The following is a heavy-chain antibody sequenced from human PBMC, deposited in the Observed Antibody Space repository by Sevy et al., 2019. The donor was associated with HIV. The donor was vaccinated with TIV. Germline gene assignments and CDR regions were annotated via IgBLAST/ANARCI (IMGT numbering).Heavy chain of an antibody. Sequence: SETLSLKCSVSGYSISSGFYWGWIRQSPGEGLEWIGSMYHPGGAFYPPSLKRRFTISLHTSKNQFSLKLSSMTAADTAIYYCARIGGSHRYFDNWGQGTLVTVSS. CDR1: GYSISSGFY. CDR3: ARIGGSHRYFDN. J-gene: IGHJ4*02. CDR2: MYHPGGA. V-gene: IGHV4-38-2*01. D-gene: IGHD3-16*01.